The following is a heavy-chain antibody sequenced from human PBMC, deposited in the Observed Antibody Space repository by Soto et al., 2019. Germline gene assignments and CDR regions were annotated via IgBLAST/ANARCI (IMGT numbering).Heavy chain of an antibody. CDR3: ASPESYYDLSLVDY. D-gene: IGHD3-22*01. V-gene: IGHV4-39*02. CDR1: GGSISSSNYY. Sequence: SETLSLTCTVSGGSISSSNYYCGWLRQPPGKGLEWVGSIYYSGSTYYNPSLKSLVTIFVDTSKNYLSLRLSSVTDADAAVYYCASPESYYDLSLVDYWGQGTLVTVSS. CDR2: IYYSGST. J-gene: IGHJ4*02.